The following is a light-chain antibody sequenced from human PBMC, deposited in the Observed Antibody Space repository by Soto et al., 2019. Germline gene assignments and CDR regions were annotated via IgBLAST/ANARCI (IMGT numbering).Light chain of an antibody. CDR2: EVS. CDR3: SSYTSGSSHYV. V-gene: IGLV2-14*01. J-gene: IGLJ1*01. Sequence: QSALTQPASVSGSPGQSITISCTGTSSDVGGYNYVSWYQQHPGKAPKLMIYEVSNRPSGVSDHFSGSKSGNTASLTISGLQAEDEADYHCSSYTSGSSHYVFGTGTKLTVL. CDR1: SSDVGGYNY.